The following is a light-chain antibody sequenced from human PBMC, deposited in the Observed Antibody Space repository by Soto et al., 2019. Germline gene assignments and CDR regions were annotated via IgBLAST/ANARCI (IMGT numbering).Light chain of an antibody. CDR3: CAYAGSNTYV. CDR2: DAF. CDR1: SSDVGSYNL. V-gene: IGLV2-23*01. J-gene: IGLJ1*01. Sequence: QSALSQPASVSGSPGQSIAISCTGTSSDVGSYNLVSWYQQHPGKAPKLMIYDAFRRPSGVSDRFSGSRSGNTASLTISGLQSEDEADYYCCAYAGSNTYVFGTGTKGTVL.